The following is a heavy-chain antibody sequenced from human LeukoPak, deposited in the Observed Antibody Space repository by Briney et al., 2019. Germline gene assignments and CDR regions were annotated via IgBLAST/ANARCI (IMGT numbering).Heavy chain of an antibody. V-gene: IGHV3-9*02. CDR3: AKDRGEVHYYGMDV. D-gene: IGHD3-10*01. CDR2: ISWNSGSI. J-gene: IGHJ6*02. Sequence: GRSLRLSCAASGFTSDDYAMHWVRQAPGKGLEWVSGISWNSGSIDYADSVKGRFTISRDNAKNSLYLQMNSLRAEDTALYYCAKDRGEVHYYGMDVWGQGTTVTVSS. CDR1: GFTSDDYA.